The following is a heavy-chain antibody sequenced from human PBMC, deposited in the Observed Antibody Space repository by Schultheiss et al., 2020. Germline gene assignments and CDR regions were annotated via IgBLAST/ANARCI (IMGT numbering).Heavy chain of an antibody. CDR1: GFTFSSYS. D-gene: IGHD6-13*01. J-gene: IGHJ6*02. V-gene: IGHV3-30*02. Sequence: GGSLRLSCAASGFTFSSYSMNWVRQAPGKGLEWVAFIRYDGSNKYYADSVKGRFTISRDNSKNTLYLQMNSLRAEDTAVYYCAREGQSSSWRANYYYYYGMDVWGQGTTVTVSS. CDR3: AREGQSSSWRANYYYYYGMDV. CDR2: IRYDGSNK.